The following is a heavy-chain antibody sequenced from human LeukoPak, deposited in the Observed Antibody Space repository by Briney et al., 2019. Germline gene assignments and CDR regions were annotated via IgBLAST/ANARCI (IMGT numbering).Heavy chain of an antibody. V-gene: IGHV3-30*03. D-gene: IGHD3-22*01. J-gene: IGHJ4*02. CDR1: GFTFSSYG. CDR2: ISYDGSNK. Sequence: GGSLRLSSAASGFTFSSYGMHWVRQAPGKGLEWVAVISYDGSNKYYADSVKGRFTISRDNSKNTLYLQMNSLRAEDTAVYYCATGITMIVALDYWGQGTLVTVSS. CDR3: ATGITMIVALDY.